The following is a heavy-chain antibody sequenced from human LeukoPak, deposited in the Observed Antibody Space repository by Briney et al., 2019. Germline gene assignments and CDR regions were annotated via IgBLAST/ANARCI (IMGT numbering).Heavy chain of an antibody. CDR3: ARRKKGYCSGSSCYDFDY. J-gene: IGHJ4*02. D-gene: IGHD2-15*01. CDR1: GYSFSNYW. V-gene: IGHV5-51*01. Sequence: GESLKISCKGSGYSFSNYWIAWVRQMPGKGLEWMGILYPGDSDARYSPSLQGQVTISADKSISTAYLQWSSLKASDTAMYYCARRKKGYCSGSSCYDFDYWGQGTLVTVSS. CDR2: LYPGDSDA.